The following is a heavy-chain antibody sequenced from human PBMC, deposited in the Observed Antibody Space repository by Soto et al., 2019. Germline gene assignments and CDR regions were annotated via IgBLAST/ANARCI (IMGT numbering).Heavy chain of an antibody. CDR2: IKSKTDGGTK. V-gene: IGHV3-15*07. CDR1: GFTFSNAW. D-gene: IGHD3-22*01. J-gene: IGHJ3*02. CDR3: TTLTMIVVVITINDAFDI. Sequence: GGSLRLSCAASGFTFSNAWMNWVRQAPGKGLEWVGRIKSKTDGGTKDYAAPVKGRFTISRVDSKNTLYMQMNSLKTEDTAVYYCTTLTMIVVVITINDAFDIWGQGTMVTVSS.